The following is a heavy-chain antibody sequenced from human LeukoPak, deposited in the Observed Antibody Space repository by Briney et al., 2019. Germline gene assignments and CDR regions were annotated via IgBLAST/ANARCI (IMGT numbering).Heavy chain of an antibody. D-gene: IGHD3-22*01. J-gene: IGHJ4*02. CDR3: VRDNSRGQSLGVIY. V-gene: IGHV3-48*01. Sequence: GGSLRLSCAASGFTFSSYGMHWVRQAPGKGLQWISYINADSSTIQYADSVRGRFTTSRDNAKNSLYLQMNSLRAEDTAVYYCVRDNSRGQSLGVIYWGQGSLVTVSS. CDR1: GFTFSSYG. CDR2: INADSSTI.